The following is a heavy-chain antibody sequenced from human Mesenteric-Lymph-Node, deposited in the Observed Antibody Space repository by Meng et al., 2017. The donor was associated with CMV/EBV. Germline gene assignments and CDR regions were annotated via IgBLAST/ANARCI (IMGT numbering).Heavy chain of an antibody. CDR2: IIPILGIA. CDR3: ARDRKDSGSYYSYFDY. J-gene: IGHJ4*02. V-gene: IGHV1-69*04. CDR1: GGTFSSYT. Sequence: SVKVSCKASGGTFSSYTISWVRQAPGQGLEWMGRIIPILGIANYAQKFQGRVTITADKSTSTAYMELSSLRSEDTAVYYCARDRKDSGSYYSYFDYWGQGTLVTVSS. D-gene: IGHD1-26*01.